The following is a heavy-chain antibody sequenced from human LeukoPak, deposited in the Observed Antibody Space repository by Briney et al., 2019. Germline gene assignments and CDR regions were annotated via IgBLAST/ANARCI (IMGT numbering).Heavy chain of an antibody. CDR1: GFTFSSYA. J-gene: IGHJ3*02. CDR2: ISGSGGST. Sequence: GGSLRLSCAASGFTFSSYAMSWVRQAPGKGLEWVSAISGSGGSTYYADSVKGRFTISRDNSKNTLYLRMNSLRAEDTAVYYCARDPDYGMVPDAFDIWGQGTMVTVSS. V-gene: IGHV3-23*01. D-gene: IGHD4-17*01. CDR3: ARDPDYGMVPDAFDI.